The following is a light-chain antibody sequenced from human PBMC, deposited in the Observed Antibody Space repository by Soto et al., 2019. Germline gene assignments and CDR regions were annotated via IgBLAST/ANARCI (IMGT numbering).Light chain of an antibody. CDR1: QSISVY. Sequence: DIPLTQSPSSLSASLGDSVTIXXRTSQSISVYLNWYQQKPGKAPKLXIYAASTLQSGVPSRFSGSGSGTDFTLTISSLQPGDFATYYCQQSYTSPITFGQGTRLEIK. J-gene: IGKJ5*01. V-gene: IGKV1-39*01. CDR3: QQSYTSPIT. CDR2: AAS.